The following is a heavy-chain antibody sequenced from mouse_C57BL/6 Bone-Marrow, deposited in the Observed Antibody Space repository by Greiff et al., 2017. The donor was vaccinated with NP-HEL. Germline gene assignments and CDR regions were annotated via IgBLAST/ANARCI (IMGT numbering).Heavy chain of an antibody. J-gene: IGHJ1*03. CDR3: ARGYFDV. V-gene: IGHV1-52*01. Sequence: PIQGLEWIGNIDPSASETHYNQKFKDKATLTVDKSSSTAYMQLSSLTSEDSAVYYCARGYFDVWGTGTTVTVSS. CDR2: IDPSASET.